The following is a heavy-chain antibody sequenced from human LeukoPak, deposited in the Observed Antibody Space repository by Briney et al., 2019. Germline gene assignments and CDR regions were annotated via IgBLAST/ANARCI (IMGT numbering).Heavy chain of an antibody. CDR1: GFTFSSYA. CDR2: ISGGGGSI. D-gene: IGHD2-2*01. Sequence: PSGGSLRLSCAASGFTFSSYAMSWVRQAPGKGLEWVSAISGGGGSIYYADSVKGRFTISRDKSKNTLYLQMNSLRAEDTALYYCAKVIGYCSSTSCYALDYWGQGTLVTVSS. CDR3: AKVIGYCSSTSCYALDY. V-gene: IGHV3-23*01. J-gene: IGHJ4*02.